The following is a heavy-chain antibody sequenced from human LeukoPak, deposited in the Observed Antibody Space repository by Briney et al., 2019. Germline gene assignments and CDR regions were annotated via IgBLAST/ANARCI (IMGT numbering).Heavy chain of an antibody. V-gene: IGHV3-23*01. CDR2: ISGSGGST. CDR3: AKCETYYYGSGSYHFDY. Sequence: GGSLRLSCAASGFTFSSYGMHWVRQAPGKGLEWVSAISGSGGSTYYADSVKGRFTISRDNSKNTLYLQMNSLRAEDTAVYYCAKCETYYYGSGSYHFDYWGQGTLVTVSS. CDR1: GFTFSSYG. D-gene: IGHD3-10*01. J-gene: IGHJ4*02.